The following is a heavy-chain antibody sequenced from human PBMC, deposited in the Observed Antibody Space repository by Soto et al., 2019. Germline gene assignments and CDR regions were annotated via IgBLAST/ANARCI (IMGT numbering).Heavy chain of an antibody. CDR1: GDSISSGSAY. D-gene: IGHD3-22*01. Sequence: SLTLSLTCTVSGDSISSGSAYWGWVRQPPGKGLEWIGSFYYSGSTNYNPSLKSRVTISVDTSKNQFSLKLSSVTAADTAVYYCARAWVPYYYDSSGYYREGGTFEYWGQGTLVTVSS. CDR3: ARAWVPYYYDSSGYYREGGTFEY. CDR2: FYYSGST. J-gene: IGHJ4*02. V-gene: IGHV4-61*01.